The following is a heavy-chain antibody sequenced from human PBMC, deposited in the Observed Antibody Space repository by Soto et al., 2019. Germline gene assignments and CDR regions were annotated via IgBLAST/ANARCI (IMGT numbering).Heavy chain of an antibody. CDR3: APPGGVVPSYGMDV. J-gene: IGHJ6*02. D-gene: IGHD2-21*01. CDR2: IIILFATP. CDR1: GGSFSTFA. V-gene: IGHV1-69*12. Sequence: QVQLVQSGAEVKKPGSSVKVSCKASGGSFSTFAISWVRQAPGQGLEWMGGIIILFATPNYAQKFQGRVTITADESTSTAYMELSSLRSEDTAVCYCAPPGGVVPSYGMDVWGQGTAVTVSS.